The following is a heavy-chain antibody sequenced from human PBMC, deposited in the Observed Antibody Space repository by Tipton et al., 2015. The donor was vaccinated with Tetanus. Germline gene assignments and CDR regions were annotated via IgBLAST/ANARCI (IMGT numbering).Heavy chain of an antibody. J-gene: IGHJ4*02. CDR2: IGVSSSPI. CDR1: GFTFSHFA. D-gene: IGHD2-2*01. CDR3: ARGLCTSSSCPKHYFDY. V-gene: IGHV3-48*02. Sequence: SLRLSCVASGFTFSHFAVSWVRQAPGKGLEWVSSIGVSSSPIYYADSVKGRFTISRDNAKNSLLLQMNSLRDEDTAVYYCARGLCTSSSCPKHYFDYWGQGTLVTVSS.